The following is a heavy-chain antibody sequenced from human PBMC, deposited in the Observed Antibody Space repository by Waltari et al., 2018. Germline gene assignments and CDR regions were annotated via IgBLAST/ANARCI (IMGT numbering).Heavy chain of an antibody. CDR1: GYTLTDYY. Sequence: QVQLVQSGAEVKKPGASVKISCKPSGYTLTDYYIYWLRQAPGQQFDWMGWLNPHSRVASYSPNFQRRITRTWDTASSTASMDVTGLTTDDTAVYYCARDRAGAHLDYWGQGSLVTVSS. D-gene: IGHD3-10*01. V-gene: IGHV1-2*02. CDR2: LNPHSRVA. CDR3: ARDRAGAHLDY. J-gene: IGHJ4*02.